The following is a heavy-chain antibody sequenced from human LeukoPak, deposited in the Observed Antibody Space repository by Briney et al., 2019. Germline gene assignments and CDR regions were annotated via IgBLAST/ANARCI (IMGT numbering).Heavy chain of an antibody. CDR3: ARGTGSGSYYMDY. D-gene: IGHD3-10*01. V-gene: IGHV4-59*01. Sequence: SETLSLTCTVSGGSISSYYWSWIRQPPGKGLEWIGYIYYSGSTNYNPSLKSRVTISVDTSKNQFSLKLSSVTAADTAVYYCARGTGSGSYYMDYWGQGTLVTVSS. CDR1: GGSISSYY. J-gene: IGHJ4*02. CDR2: IYYSGST.